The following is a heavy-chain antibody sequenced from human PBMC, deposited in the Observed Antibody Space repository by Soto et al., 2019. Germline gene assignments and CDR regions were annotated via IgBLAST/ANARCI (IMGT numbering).Heavy chain of an antibody. Sequence: PSETLSLTCAVYGGSFSGYYLSWIRQPPGKGLEWIGEINHSGSTNYNPSLKSRVTISVDTSKNQFSLKLSSVTAADTAVYYCARGRPRGSGSWFDPWGQGTLVTVSS. D-gene: IGHD2-15*01. CDR3: ARGRPRGSGSWFDP. CDR1: GGSFSGYY. V-gene: IGHV4-34*01. J-gene: IGHJ5*02. CDR2: INHSGST.